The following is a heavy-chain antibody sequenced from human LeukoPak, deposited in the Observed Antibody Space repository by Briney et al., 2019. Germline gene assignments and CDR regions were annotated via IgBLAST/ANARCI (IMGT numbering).Heavy chain of an antibody. J-gene: IGHJ4*02. CDR2: ISYDGSNK. D-gene: IGHD3-22*01. Sequence: QTGGSLRLSCAASGFTFSSYGMHWVRQAPGKGLEWVAVISYDGSNKYYADSVKGRFTMSRDNSKKTLYLQVNSLRAEDTAVYYCARGVSSGRYFDYWGQGTLVTVSS. CDR1: GFTFSSYG. CDR3: ARGVSSGRYFDY. V-gene: IGHV3-30*03.